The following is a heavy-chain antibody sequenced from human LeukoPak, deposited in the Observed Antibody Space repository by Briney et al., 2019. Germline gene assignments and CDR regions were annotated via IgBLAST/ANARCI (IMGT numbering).Heavy chain of an antibody. D-gene: IGHD3-10*01. CDR3: ARRQRITMVRGVIWGFDP. CDR2: INPNSGGT. CDR1: GYTFTGYY. J-gene: IGHJ5*02. V-gene: IGHV1-2*02. Sequence: ASVKVSCKASGYTFTGYYMHWVRQAPGQGLEWMGWINPNSGGTNYAQKFQGRVTVTRDTSISTAYMELSRLRSDDTAVYYCARRQRITMVRGVIWGFDPWGQGTLVTVSS.